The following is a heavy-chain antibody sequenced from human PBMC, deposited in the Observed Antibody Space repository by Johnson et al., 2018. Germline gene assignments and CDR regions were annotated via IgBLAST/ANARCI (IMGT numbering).Heavy chain of an antibody. J-gene: IGHJ3*02. CDR1: GFTFGDYA. V-gene: IGHV3-49*05. CDR2: IRSKAYGGTT. Sequence: VQLVESGGGLVKPGRSLRLSCTASGFTFGDYAMSWFRQAPGKGLEWVGFIRSKAYGGTTEYAASVKGRFTISRDDSKSIAYLQMNSLKTEDTAVYYCTREGSDMITFGGVIADDAFDIWGQGTMVTVSS. CDR3: TREGSDMITFGGVIADDAFDI. D-gene: IGHD3-16*02.